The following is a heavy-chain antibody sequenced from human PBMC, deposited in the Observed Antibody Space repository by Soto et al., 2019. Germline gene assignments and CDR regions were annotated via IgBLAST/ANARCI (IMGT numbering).Heavy chain of an antibody. D-gene: IGHD4-17*01. CDR3: ATAIDYGDYCFDY. Sequence: GGSLRLSCAASGFTFSSYAMSWVRQAPGKGLEWVSAISGSGGSTYYADSVKGRFTISRDNSKNTLYLQMNSLRAEDTAVYYCATAIDYGDYCFDYWGQGTLVTSPQ. CDR2: ISGSGGST. J-gene: IGHJ4*02. CDR1: GFTFSSYA. V-gene: IGHV3-23*01.